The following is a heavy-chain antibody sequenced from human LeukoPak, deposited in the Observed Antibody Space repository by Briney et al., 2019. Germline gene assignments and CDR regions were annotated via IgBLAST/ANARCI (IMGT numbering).Heavy chain of an antibody. V-gene: IGHV4-61*02. CDR1: GGSISSGSYY. Sequence: SQTLSLTCTVSGGSISSGSYYWSWIRQPAGKGLEWIGRIYTSGSTNYNPSLKSRVTMSVDTSKNQFSLKLSSVTAADTAVYYCARWYTAMVGFDYWGQGTLVTVSS. J-gene: IGHJ4*02. CDR3: ARWYTAMVGFDY. D-gene: IGHD5-18*01. CDR2: IYTSGST.